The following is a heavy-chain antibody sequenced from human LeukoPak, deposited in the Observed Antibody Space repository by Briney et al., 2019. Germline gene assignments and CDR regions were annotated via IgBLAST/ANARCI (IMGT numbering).Heavy chain of an antibody. V-gene: IGHV1-18*01. CDR2: ISAYNGNT. J-gene: IGHJ6*02. CDR3: ARGRLLWFGLATHYYGMDV. D-gene: IGHD3-10*01. CDR1: GYTFTSYG. Sequence: ASVKVSCKASGYTFTSYGISWVRQAPGQGLEWMGWISAYNGNTNYAQKLQGRVTMTTDTSTSTAYMELRSLRSDDTAVYYCARGRLLWFGLATHYYGMDVWGQGTTVTVSS.